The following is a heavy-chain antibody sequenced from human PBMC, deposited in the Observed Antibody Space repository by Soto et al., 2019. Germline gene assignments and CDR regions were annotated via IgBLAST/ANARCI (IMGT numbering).Heavy chain of an antibody. CDR1: GGTFSSYA. V-gene: IGHV1-69*13. D-gene: IGHD3-10*01. CDR3: ARERGSGSGSYTGMDV. Sequence: SVTVSCKASGGTFSSYAISWVRQAPGQGLEWMGGIIPIFGTANYAQKFQGRVTITADESTSTACMELSSLRSEDTAVYYCARERGSGSGSYTGMDVWGQGTTVTVSS. CDR2: IIPIFGTA. J-gene: IGHJ6*02.